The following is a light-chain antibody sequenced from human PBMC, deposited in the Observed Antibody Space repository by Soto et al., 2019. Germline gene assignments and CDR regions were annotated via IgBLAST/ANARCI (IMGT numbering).Light chain of an antibody. CDR1: QSVTSN. CDR2: GAS. Sequence: EIVMTQSPDTLSVSPGESATLSCRASQSVTSNLAWYQQKPGQAPRLLIYGASTRATGIPARFSGSGSGTEFTLTISSLQSEDFAVYYCQQYNIWPRTFGQGTKLEIK. V-gene: IGKV3-15*01. CDR3: QQYNIWPRT. J-gene: IGKJ2*01.